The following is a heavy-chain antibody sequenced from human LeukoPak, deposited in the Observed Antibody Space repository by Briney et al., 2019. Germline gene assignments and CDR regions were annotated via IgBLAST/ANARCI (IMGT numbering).Heavy chain of an antibody. D-gene: IGHD1-26*01. CDR2: IWYDGSNK. CDR3: AKDRDGSYDRGPRDAFDI. V-gene: IGHV3-33*06. Sequence: GGSLRLSCAASGFTFSSYGMHWVRQAPGKGLEWVAVIWYDGSNKYYADSVKGRFTISRENSKNTLYLQMNSLRAEDTAVYYCAKDRDGSYDRGPRDAFDIWGQGTMVTVSS. J-gene: IGHJ3*02. CDR1: GFTFSSYG.